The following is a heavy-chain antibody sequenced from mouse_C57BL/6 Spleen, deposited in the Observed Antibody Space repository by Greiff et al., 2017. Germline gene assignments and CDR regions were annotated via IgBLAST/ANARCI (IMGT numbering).Heavy chain of an antibody. V-gene: IGHV1-39*01. J-gene: IGHJ2*01. D-gene: IGHD3-2*02. CDR2: INPNYGTT. CDR3: ARGRTDSSGYFYYFDY. Sequence: EVQLQESGAELARPGASVKLSCKASGYSFTDYNMNWVKQSNGKSLEWIGVINPNYGTTSYNQKFKGKATLTVDQSSSTAYMQLNSLTSEDSAVYYCARGRTDSSGYFYYFDYWGQGTTLTVSS. CDR1: GYSFTDYN.